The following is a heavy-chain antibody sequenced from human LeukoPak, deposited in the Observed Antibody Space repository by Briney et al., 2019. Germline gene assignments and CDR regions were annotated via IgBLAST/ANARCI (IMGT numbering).Heavy chain of an antibody. CDR3: ARVRYNDYAFY. J-gene: IGHJ4*02. V-gene: IGHV4-30-4*01. Sequence: SETLSLTCTVSGGSISSYYWSWVRQPPGKGLEWIGFVYHSGSTYYNPSLKSRFSISVDTSKNQFSLKLNSVTAADTAVYYCARVRYNDYAFYWGQGTLVTVSS. D-gene: IGHD4-17*01. CDR1: GGSISSYY. CDR2: VYHSGST.